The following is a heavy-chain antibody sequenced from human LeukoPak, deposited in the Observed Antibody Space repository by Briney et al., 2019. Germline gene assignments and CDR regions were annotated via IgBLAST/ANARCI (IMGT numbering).Heavy chain of an antibody. J-gene: IGHJ3*02. CDR3: ARDLGFYVVPAASGGDAFDI. CDR2: ISYDGSNK. D-gene: IGHD2-2*01. CDR1: GFTFSSYA. V-gene: IGHV3-30-3*01. Sequence: GGSLRLSCAASGFTFSSYAMHWVRQAPGKGLEWVAVISYDGSNKYYADSVKGRFTISRDNSKNTLYLQMNSLRAEDTAVYYCARDLGFYVVPAASGGDAFDIWGQGTMVTVSS.